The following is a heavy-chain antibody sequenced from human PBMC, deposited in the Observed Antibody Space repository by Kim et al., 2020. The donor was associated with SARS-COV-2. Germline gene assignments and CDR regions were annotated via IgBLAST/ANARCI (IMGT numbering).Heavy chain of an antibody. V-gene: IGHV3-21*01. CDR2: YI. CDR3: ARDLGWVFGY. Sequence: YIYYADSVKGRFTISRDNAKNSLYLQMNSLRAEDTAVYYCARDLGWVFGYRGQGTLVTVSS. J-gene: IGHJ4*02. D-gene: IGHD1-26*01.